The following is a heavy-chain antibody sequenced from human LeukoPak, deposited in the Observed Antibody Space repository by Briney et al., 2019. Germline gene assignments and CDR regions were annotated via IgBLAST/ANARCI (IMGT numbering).Heavy chain of an antibody. CDR3: ARDRRSNRGGWPVDY. Sequence: PGGSLRLSCAASGFTFSSYAMSWVRQAPGKGLEWVSAISGSGGSTYYADSVKGRFTISRDNAKNSLYLQMNSLRAEDTAVYYCARDRRSNRGGWPVDYWGQGTLVTVSS. D-gene: IGHD1-14*01. CDR1: GFTFSSYA. CDR2: ISGSGGST. V-gene: IGHV3-23*01. J-gene: IGHJ4*02.